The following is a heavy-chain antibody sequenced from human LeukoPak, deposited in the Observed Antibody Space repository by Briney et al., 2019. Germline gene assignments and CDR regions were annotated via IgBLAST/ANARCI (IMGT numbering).Heavy chain of an antibody. CDR1: GGTFSSYA. CDR2: IIPIFGTA. Sequence: ASVKVSCKASGGTFSSYAISWVRQAPGQGLEWMGGIIPIFGTANYAQKFQGRVTITADESTSTAYMELISLRSEDTAVYYCAKGLGLYYYYYMDVWGKGTTVTASS. V-gene: IGHV1-69*13. CDR3: AKGLGLYYYYYMDV. D-gene: IGHD6-19*01. J-gene: IGHJ6*03.